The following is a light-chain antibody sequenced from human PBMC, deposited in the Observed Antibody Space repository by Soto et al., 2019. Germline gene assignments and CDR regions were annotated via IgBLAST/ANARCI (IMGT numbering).Light chain of an antibody. J-gene: IGLJ1*01. CDR2: EVT. CDR1: SSDVGSYNL. Sequence: QSALTQPASVSGSPGQSITLSCTGTSSDVGSYNLVSWYQQHPGKAPKLMIYEVTKRPSGVSDRFSGSKSGNTASLTISGLRGEDEADYYCCSYAGSNYVFGTGTKVTVL. V-gene: IGLV2-23*02. CDR3: CSYAGSNYV.